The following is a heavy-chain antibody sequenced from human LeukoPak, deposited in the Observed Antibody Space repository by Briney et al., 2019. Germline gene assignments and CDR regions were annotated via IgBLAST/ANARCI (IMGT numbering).Heavy chain of an antibody. V-gene: IGHV1-69*01. CDR3: ARDLDYYYGMDV. D-gene: IGHD3-16*01. CDR1: GGTFSSYA. Sequence: SVKVSCKASGGTFSSYAISWVRQAPGQGLEWMGGIIPIFGTANYTQKFQGRVTITADESTSTAYMELSSLRSEDTAVYYCARDLDYYYGMDVWGQGTTVTVSS. J-gene: IGHJ6*02. CDR2: IIPIFGTA.